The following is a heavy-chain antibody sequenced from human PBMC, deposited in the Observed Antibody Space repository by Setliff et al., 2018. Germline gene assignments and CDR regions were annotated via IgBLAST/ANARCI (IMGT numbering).Heavy chain of an antibody. CDR3: ARGALVLQFLEWLPRFYYMDV. CDR2: INAANDNT. V-gene: IGHV1-3*01. J-gene: IGHJ6*03. Sequence: ASVKVSCKASGYTFTTYGVHWVRQAPGQRLEWMGWINAANDNTKYSQKFQGRVTMTRNTSISTAYMELSSLRSEDTAVYFCARGALVLQFLEWLPRFYYMDVWGKGTTVTVSS. CDR1: GYTFTTYG. D-gene: IGHD3-3*01.